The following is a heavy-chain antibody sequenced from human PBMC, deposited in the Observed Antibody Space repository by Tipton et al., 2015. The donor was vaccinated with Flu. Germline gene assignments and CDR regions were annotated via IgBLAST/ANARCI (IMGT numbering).Heavy chain of an antibody. CDR2: ICWNSGSI. J-gene: IGHJ4*02. CDR1: GFTFNDHD. Sequence: SLKLSCAASGFTFNDHDMYWVRQAPGKGLEWFSGICWNSGSIGYADSVKGRFTISRDNAKNSLYLQMNSLRAEATALYYCAKGEAVQGVIPNWGQGTLVTVSS. D-gene: IGHD3-10*01. CDR3: AKGEAVQGVIPN. V-gene: IGHV3-9*01.